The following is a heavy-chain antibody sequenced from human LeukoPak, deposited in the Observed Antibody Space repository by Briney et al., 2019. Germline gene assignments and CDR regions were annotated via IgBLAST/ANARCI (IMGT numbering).Heavy chain of an antibody. CDR1: GYTFISYG. D-gene: IGHD3-10*01. CDR2: ISVYNGDT. Sequence: ASVKVSCKASGYTFISYGISWVRQAPGQGLEWMGWISVYNGDTNYAHKLQGRVTMTTDTSTSTAYMELRSLRSDDTAVYYCARDTRYDTSWFPACGIDVLGKGATVTGSS. J-gene: IGHJ6*04. V-gene: IGHV1-18*04. CDR3: ARDTRYDTSWFPACGIDV.